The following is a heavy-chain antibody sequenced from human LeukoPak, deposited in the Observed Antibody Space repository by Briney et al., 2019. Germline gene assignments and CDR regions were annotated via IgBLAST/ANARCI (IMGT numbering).Heavy chain of an antibody. CDR3: ARSYGSGSYYYDY. CDR2: ITSSSNYI. Sequence: PGGSLRPSCEASGFPFSRNPMTWVRQAPGKGLRWASSITSSSNYIYYADSVKGRFTISRDNAENSLYLQMDSLRAEDTAVYYCARSYGSGSYYYDYWGQGTLVTVSS. D-gene: IGHD3-10*01. CDR1: GFPFSRNP. V-gene: IGHV3-21*01. J-gene: IGHJ4*02.